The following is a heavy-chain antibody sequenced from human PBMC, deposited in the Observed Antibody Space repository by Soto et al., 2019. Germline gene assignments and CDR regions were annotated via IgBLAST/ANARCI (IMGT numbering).Heavy chain of an antibody. J-gene: IGHJ4*02. CDR2: IYHRGST. D-gene: IGHD3-22*01. V-gene: IGHV4-30-2*01. Sequence: QLQLQESGSGLVKPSQTLSLTCADSGGSISSGGYSWSWIRQPPGKGLEWIGYIYHRGSTYYNTSLTSRVTISVDRSKNQFSLKLSSVTAADTAVYYCASMGGGYDRRGYNYWVQGTLVTVSS. CDR1: GGSISSGGYS. CDR3: ASMGGGYDRRGYNY.